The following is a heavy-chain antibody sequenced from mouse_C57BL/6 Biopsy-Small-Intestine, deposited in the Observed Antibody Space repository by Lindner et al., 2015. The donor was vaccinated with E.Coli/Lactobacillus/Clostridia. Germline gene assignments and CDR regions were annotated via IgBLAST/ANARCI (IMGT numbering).Heavy chain of an antibody. J-gene: IGHJ4*01. Sequence: VQLQEVWGRLSEAWKGSLKLSCAASGFSFSDYGMHWVRQAPEKGLEWITYISSGSSTIYYADTVKGRFTISRDNAKNTLFLQMTSLRSEDTAMYYCARYDYAMDYWGQGTSVTVSS. CDR1: GFSFSDYG. D-gene: IGHD2-3*01. CDR2: ISSGSSTI. V-gene: IGHV5-17*01. CDR3: ARYDYAMDY.